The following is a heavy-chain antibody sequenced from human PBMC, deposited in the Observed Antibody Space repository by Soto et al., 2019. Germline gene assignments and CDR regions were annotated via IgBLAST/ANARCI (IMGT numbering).Heavy chain of an antibody. CDR2: ISGSGGLK. V-gene: IGHV3-23*01. J-gene: IGHJ2*01. CDR1: GFTFGNYA. Sequence: EAQLLESGGGVVQPGGSLRVSCLPSGFTFGNYAMTWVRQAPGKGPEWVSSISGSGGLKFYADSVKGRFTISRDNSKDTLDLHMSTLTGEDTPVYYCANEDSGAKYPCWYCDLGGRGTPVTVSS. CDR3: ANEDSGAKYPCWYCDL. D-gene: IGHD2-2*01.